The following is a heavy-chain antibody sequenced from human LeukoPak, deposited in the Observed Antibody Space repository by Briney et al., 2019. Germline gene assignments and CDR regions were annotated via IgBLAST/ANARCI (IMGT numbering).Heavy chain of an antibody. CDR3: ARATPGVFDI. V-gene: IGHV5-51*01. J-gene: IGHJ3*02. CDR1: GYSFTSYW. D-gene: IGHD4-23*01. Sequence: GESLKISCKASGYSFTSYWIGWVRQTPGKGLEWMGIIYPGDSDTAYSPSFQGQVTISADKSISTAYLQWSSLKASVTAVYYCARATPGVFDIWGQGTMVTVSS. CDR2: IYPGDSDT.